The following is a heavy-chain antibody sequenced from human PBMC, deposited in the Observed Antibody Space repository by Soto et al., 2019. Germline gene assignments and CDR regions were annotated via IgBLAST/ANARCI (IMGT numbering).Heavy chain of an antibody. V-gene: IGHV4-38-2*02. J-gene: IGHJ4*02. D-gene: IGHD1-26*01. CDR3: ARVLGAPLLYFDG. CDR2: IDQSGPT. CDR1: GYSITFGNY. Sequence: SSETLSLTPPVAGYSITFGNYWGWIRQPPGKRLEWIWSIDQSGPTYHNPSLRSRATTSVDTSKNHDALKLSCVPAADTAVYYCARVLGAPLLYFDGWGQRRLVTVS.